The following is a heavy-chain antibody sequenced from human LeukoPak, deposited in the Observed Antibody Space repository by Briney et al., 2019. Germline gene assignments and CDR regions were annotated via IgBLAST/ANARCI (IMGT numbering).Heavy chain of an antibody. CDR2: IYYSGST. CDR1: GDSISSFY. J-gene: IGHJ3*02. Sequence: MPSETLSLTCTVSGDSISSFYWTWIRQPPGKGLEWIGYIYYSGSTYYNPSLKSRVTISVDTSKNQFSLKLSSVTTADTAVYYCAIQERDDAFDIWGQGTMVTVSS. CDR3: AIQERDDAFDI. V-gene: IGHV4-59*08.